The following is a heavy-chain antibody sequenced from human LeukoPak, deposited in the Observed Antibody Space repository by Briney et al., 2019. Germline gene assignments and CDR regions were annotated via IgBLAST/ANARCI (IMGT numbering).Heavy chain of an antibody. CDR1: GGSFSGYY. D-gene: IGHD3-10*01. Sequence: SETLSLTCAVYGGSFSGYYWSWIRQPPGKGLEWIGEINHSGSTNYNPSLKSRVTISVDRSKNQFSLKLSSVTAADTAVYYCARSRPLLWFGELRDWGQGTLVTVSS. J-gene: IGHJ4*02. V-gene: IGHV4-34*01. CDR2: INHSGST. CDR3: ARSRPLLWFGELRD.